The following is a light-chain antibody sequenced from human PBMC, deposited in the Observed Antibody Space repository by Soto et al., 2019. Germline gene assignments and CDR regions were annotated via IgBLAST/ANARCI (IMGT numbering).Light chain of an antibody. CDR2: GAS. Sequence: DIMMTQSQGTLSLSPGERATPSCRASQSVSNSYLAWYQQKPGRAPRLLIYGASSRATDIPDRFSGGGSGTDFTLTISRLEPEDFAVYYCQQYGSSPGTFGQGTKVDIK. CDR3: QQYGSSPGT. V-gene: IGKV3-20*01. J-gene: IGKJ1*01. CDR1: QSVSNSY.